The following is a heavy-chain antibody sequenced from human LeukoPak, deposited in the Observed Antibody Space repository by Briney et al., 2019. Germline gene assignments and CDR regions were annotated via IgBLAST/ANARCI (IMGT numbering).Heavy chain of an antibody. J-gene: IGHJ6*03. Sequence: GGSLRLSCAASGFTFDNYYMSWIRQAPGKGLEGVSYISSSGDTRYYADSVKGRFTISRDNAKNSLYLQMNSLRADDTAVYYCARDDWTSKWRVYYYYMDVWGKGTTVTVSS. CDR1: GFTFDNYY. V-gene: IGHV3-11*04. CDR2: ISSSGDTR. D-gene: IGHD2-2*01. CDR3: ARDDWTSKWRVYYYYMDV.